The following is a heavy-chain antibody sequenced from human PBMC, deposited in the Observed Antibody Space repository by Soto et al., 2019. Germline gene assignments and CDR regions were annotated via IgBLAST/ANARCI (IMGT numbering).Heavy chain of an antibody. J-gene: IGHJ4*02. D-gene: IGHD3-22*01. Sequence: GGSLRLSCAASGFTFSSYAMSWVRQAPGKGLEWVSAISGSGGSTYYADSVKGRFTISRDNSKNTLYLQMNSLRAEDTAVYYCAKPSLTYYYDSSGPIDYWGQGTLVTSPQ. CDR3: AKPSLTYYYDSSGPIDY. V-gene: IGHV3-23*01. CDR2: ISGSGGST. CDR1: GFTFSSYA.